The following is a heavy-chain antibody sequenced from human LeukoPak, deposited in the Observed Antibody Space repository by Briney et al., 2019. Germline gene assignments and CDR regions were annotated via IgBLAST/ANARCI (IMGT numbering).Heavy chain of an antibody. V-gene: IGHV3-21*01. CDR1: GFTFSSYT. CDR2: ISSSSIYI. J-gene: IGHJ3*02. CDR3: ARGVGSGTYYDASDI. Sequence: PGGSLRLSCAASGFTFSSYTMNWVRQAPGRGLGWVSSISSSSIYIYYADSVEGRFTISRDNAKNSLHLQMNSLRAEDTAVYYCARGVGSGTYYDASDIWGQGTVVTVSS. D-gene: IGHD1-26*01.